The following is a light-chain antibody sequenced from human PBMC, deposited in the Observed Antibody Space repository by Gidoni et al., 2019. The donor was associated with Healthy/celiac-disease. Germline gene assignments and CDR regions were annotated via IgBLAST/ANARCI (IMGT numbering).Light chain of an antibody. J-gene: IGLJ2*01. CDR1: SSNIGSNY. CDR2: SNN. CDR3: AAWDDSLSGVV. V-gene: IGLV1-47*02. Sequence: QSVLTQPPSASGTPGPRVTISCSGSSSNIGSNYVYWYQQLPGTAPKLLIYSNNQRPSGVPDRFSGSKYGTSASLAISGLRSEDEADYYCAAWDDSLSGVVFGGGTKLTVL.